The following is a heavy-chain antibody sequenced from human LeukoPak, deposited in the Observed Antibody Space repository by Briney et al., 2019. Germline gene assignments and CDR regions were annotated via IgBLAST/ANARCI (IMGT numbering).Heavy chain of an antibody. CDR1: GYTFTSHY. V-gene: IGHV1-46*01. J-gene: IGHJ6*02. D-gene: IGHD6-13*01. CDR2: INPSGGST. Sequence: ASVKVSCKASGYTFTSHYMHWVRQAPGQGLEWMGIINPSGGSTSYAQKFQGRVTMTRDTSTSTVYMELSSLRSEDTAVYYCATAAGGPTDYYYYGMDVWGQGTTVTVSS. CDR3: ATAAGGPTDYYYYGMDV.